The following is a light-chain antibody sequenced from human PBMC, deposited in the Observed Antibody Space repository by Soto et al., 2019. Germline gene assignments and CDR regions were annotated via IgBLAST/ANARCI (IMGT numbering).Light chain of an antibody. V-gene: IGKV1-5*03. CDR3: QQYISYSWT. CDR2: KAS. CDR1: QSVSSW. Sequence: DVQLTQSPSTLSASVGDRVTITCRASQSVSSWLAWYQAKPGKAPNLLVYKASTLQSGVPSRFSGSGSGTEFPLTISSLQPDDFAIYYCQQYISYSWTFGQGTKVEI. J-gene: IGKJ1*01.